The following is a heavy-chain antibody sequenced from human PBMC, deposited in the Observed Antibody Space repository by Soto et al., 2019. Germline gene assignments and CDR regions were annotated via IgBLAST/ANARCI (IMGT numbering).Heavy chain of an antibody. J-gene: IGHJ4*02. Sequence: PGGSLRLSCAASGFTFSSYGMPWVRQAPGKGLEWVAVISYDGSNKYYADSVTGRFTISRDNSKNTLYLQMNILRAEDTAVYYCAKDDLGGLVPQIRLDYWGQGTMVTVSS. V-gene: IGHV3-30*18. CDR3: AKDDLGGLVPQIRLDY. CDR2: ISYDGSNK. CDR1: GFTFSSYG. D-gene: IGHD2-8*01.